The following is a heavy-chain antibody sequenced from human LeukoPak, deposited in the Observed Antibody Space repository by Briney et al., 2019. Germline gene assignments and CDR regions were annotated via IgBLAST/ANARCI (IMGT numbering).Heavy chain of an antibody. J-gene: IGHJ3*02. CDR1: GASISDYY. V-gene: IGHV4-59*01. CDR3: ARGPFGAFDI. D-gene: IGHD3-16*01. Sequence: SETLSLTCTVSGASISDYYWSWSRQPPGKGLEWIGYIYYSGSTDYNPSLKSRVTISVDTSKNQFSLKLSSVTAADTAVYYCARGPFGAFDIWGQGTMVTVSS. CDR2: IYYSGST.